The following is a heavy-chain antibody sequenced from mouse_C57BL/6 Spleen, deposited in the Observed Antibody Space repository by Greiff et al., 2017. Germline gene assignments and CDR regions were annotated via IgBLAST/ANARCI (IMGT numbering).Heavy chain of an antibody. CDR1: GFTFNTYA. D-gene: IGHD1-1*01. V-gene: IGHV10-3*01. J-gene: IGHJ2*01. CDR3: VREAVVSKYFDY. Sequence: EVQRVESGGGLVQPKGSLKLSCAASGFTFNTYAMHWVRQAPGKGLEWVARIRSKSSNDATYYADSVKDRFTISRDDSQSMLYLQMNNLKTEDTAMYYCVREAVVSKYFDYWGQGTTLTVSS. CDR2: IRSKSSNDAT.